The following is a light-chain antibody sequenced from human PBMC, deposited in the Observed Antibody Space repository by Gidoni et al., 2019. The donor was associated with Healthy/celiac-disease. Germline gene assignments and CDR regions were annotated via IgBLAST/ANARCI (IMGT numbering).Light chain of an antibody. J-gene: IGLJ2*01. V-gene: IGLV3-25*03. Sequence: SYELTKPPSVSVSPGQTARITCSGDALPKQYAYWYQQKPGQAPVLVIYKDSDSPSGIPERFSGSSSGTTVTLTISGVQAEDEADYYCQSADSRGTYVVFGGGTKLTVL. CDR1: ALPKQY. CDR2: KDS. CDR3: QSADSRGTYVV.